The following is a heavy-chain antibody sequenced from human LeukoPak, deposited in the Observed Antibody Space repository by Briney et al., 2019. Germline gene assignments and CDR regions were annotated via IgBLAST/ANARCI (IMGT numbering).Heavy chain of an antibody. V-gene: IGHV3-23*01. Sequence: GGSLRLSCSASGVTFSSISMSWVRQAPGKGLEWVSSISLRGADTTYADSVKGRFTISRDDSKNALYLQMSSLRAEDTAVYFCARRGCYGGNCYPCDYWGQGTLVTVSS. CDR1: GVTFSSIS. J-gene: IGHJ4*02. CDR2: ISLRGADT. D-gene: IGHD2-21*02. CDR3: ARRGCYGGNCYPCDY.